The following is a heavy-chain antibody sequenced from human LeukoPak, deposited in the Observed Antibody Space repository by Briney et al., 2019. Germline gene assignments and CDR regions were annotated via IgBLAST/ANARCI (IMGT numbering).Heavy chain of an antibody. CDR3: AELGITMIGGV. D-gene: IGHD3-10*02. V-gene: IGHV3-7*01. CDR1: GFTFSSYW. Sequence: GGSLRLSCAASGFTFSSYWMSWVRQAPGKGLEWVANIKQDGSAKYFLDSVKGRFTISRDNAKNSLYLQMNSLRAEDTAVYYCAELGITMIGGVWGKGTTVTISS. J-gene: IGHJ6*04. CDR2: IKQDGSAK.